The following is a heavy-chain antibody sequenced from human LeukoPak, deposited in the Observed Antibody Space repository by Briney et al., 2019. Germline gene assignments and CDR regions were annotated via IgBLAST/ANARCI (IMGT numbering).Heavy chain of an antibody. J-gene: IGHJ4*02. CDR2: ISSSGSKI. Sequence: GGSLRLSCAASGFTFSNYEMNWVRQAPGKGREWVSYISSSGSKIYYADSVKGRFSISRDNAKNSLYLQMNSLRAEDTAVYYCARGPRDPTEFCSGGRCAPTYEVWGQGTLVTVSS. CDR1: GFTFSNYE. V-gene: IGHV3-48*03. D-gene: IGHD2-15*01. CDR3: ARGPRDPTEFCSGGRCAPTYEV.